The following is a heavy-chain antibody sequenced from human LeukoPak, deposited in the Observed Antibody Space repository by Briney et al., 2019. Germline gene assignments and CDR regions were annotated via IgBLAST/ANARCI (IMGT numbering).Heavy chain of an antibody. CDR1: GYSISSGYY. D-gene: IGHD2-15*01. V-gene: IGHV4-38-2*02. J-gene: IGHJ4*02. CDR2: IYHSGST. Sequence: SETLSLTCTVSGYSISSGYYWGWIRQPPGKGLEWIGSIYHSGSTYYNPSLKSRVTISVDTSKNQFSLKLSSVTAADTAVYYCASSSYCSGGSCYPYYFDYWGQGTLVTVSS. CDR3: ASSSYCSGGSCYPYYFDY.